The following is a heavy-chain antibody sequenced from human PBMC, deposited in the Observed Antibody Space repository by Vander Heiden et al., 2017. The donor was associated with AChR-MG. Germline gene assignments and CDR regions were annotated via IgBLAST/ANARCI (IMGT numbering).Heavy chain of an antibody. CDR1: GFSFCSNA. Sequence: EVELLESGGGLVQPGGSLRRSRSVSGFSFCSNATSWVRRAPGKGLEWVSTISGSGANTYYADSVKGRFTISRDNSKNTLYLQMSSLRAEDTAVYYCAKVTYTTNWRYFDYWGQGTLVTVSS. D-gene: IGHD1-1*01. V-gene: IGHV3-23*01. CDR2: ISGSGANT. J-gene: IGHJ4*02. CDR3: AKVTYTTNWRYFDY.